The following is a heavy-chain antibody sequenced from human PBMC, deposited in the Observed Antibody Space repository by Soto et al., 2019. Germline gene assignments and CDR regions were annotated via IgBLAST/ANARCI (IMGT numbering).Heavy chain of an antibody. D-gene: IGHD3-9*01. Sequence: EVQLVESGGVLAQPGGSLRLSCAASGFTFNTFGMNWVRQAPGKGLEWISYISVTSTTIHYADSVKGRFAISRDNAKNSLYLEMDSLRVEDTAVYYCARDWAMTGVFDYWGPGTVVTVSS. J-gene: IGHJ4*02. CDR2: ISVTSTTI. CDR1: GFTFNTFG. CDR3: ARDWAMTGVFDY. V-gene: IGHV3-48*01.